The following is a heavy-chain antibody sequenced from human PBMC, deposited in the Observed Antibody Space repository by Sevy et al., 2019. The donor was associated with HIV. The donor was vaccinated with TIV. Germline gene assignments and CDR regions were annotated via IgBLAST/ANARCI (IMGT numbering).Heavy chain of an antibody. CDR1: GDSVSSNSAA. J-gene: IGHJ4*02. CDR2: TYYRSKWYN. D-gene: IGHD2-2*01. Sequence: SQTLSLTCAISGDSVSSNSAAWNWIRQSPSSGLEWLGRTYYRSKWYNDYAVSVKSRITINPDTSKNQFSLQLNSVTPEDTAVYYCARAEYCSSTSCYAYIDFDYWGQGTLVTVSS. V-gene: IGHV6-1*01. CDR3: ARAEYCSSTSCYAYIDFDY.